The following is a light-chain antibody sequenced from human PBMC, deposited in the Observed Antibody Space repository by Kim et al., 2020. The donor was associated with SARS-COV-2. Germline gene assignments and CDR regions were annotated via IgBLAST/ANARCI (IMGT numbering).Light chain of an antibody. CDR2: YAS. CDR1: QSIGSS. J-gene: IGKJ4*01. CDR3: HQSSSFPLT. Sequence: SVTPKEKVTITCRASQSIGSSLHWYQQKADQSPKLVIKYASQSISGVPARFSGSGSGTDFTLTIDGLEAEDAATYYCHQSSSFPLTFGGGTKVEIK. V-gene: IGKV6-21*02.